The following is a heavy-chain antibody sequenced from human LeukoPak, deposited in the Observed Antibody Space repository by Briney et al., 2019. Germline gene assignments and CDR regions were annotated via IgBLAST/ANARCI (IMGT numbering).Heavy chain of an antibody. Sequence: SETLSLTCTVSRGSISGSSFYWVWMRQPPGKGLEWIGSIYYGGNTHYNPSLQSRVTISVDTSKNQFSLKLSSVTAADTAIYYCASPYPGGAWGQGTLVTVSS. CDR3: ASPYPGGA. CDR1: RGSISGSSFY. CDR2: IYYGGNT. D-gene: IGHD3-16*01. V-gene: IGHV4-39*01. J-gene: IGHJ5*02.